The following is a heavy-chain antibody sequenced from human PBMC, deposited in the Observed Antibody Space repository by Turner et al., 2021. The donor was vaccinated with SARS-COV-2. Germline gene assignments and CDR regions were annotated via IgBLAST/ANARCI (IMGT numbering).Heavy chain of an antibody. Sequence: QVQLVQSGAEVKKPGSSVKVSCKASGGTFSSYPISWVRQAPGQGLEWMGGIIPIVGTANYAQKFQGRVTITADESTSTAYMELSSLRSEDTAVYYCARDLGYSGYGASPYFDYWGQGTLVTVSS. J-gene: IGHJ4*02. CDR1: GGTFSSYP. D-gene: IGHD5-12*01. V-gene: IGHV1-69*01. CDR2: IIPIVGTA. CDR3: ARDLGYSGYGASPYFDY.